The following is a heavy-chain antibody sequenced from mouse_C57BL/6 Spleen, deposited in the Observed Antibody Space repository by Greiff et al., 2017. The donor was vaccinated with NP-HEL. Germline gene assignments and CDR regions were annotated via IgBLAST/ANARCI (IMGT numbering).Heavy chain of an antibody. CDR3: ARWGESQGYVDV. J-gene: IGHJ1*03. CDR2: IYPRSGNT. Sequence: QVQLQQSGAELARPGASVKLSCKASGYTFTSYGISWVKQRTGQGLEWIGEIYPRSGNTYYNEKFKGKATLTADKSSSTAYMELRSLTSEDSAVYFCARWGESQGYVDVWGTGTTVTVSS. CDR1: GYTFTSYG. V-gene: IGHV1-81*01.